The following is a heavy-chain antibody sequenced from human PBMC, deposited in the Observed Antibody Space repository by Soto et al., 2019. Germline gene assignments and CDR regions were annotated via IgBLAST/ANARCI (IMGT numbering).Heavy chain of an antibody. V-gene: IGHV1-69*01. J-gene: IGHJ6*01. Sequence: QVQLVQSGAEVKKPGSSVKVSCKASGGTFSSYAISWVRQAPGQGRAWMGGIIPIFGTANYAQKFQGRVTITADESTSTAYMELSSLRSEDTAVYYCASGSSSSDYCYYGMDVWGQGTTVTVSS. D-gene: IGHD6-6*01. CDR2: IIPIFGTA. CDR3: ASGSSSSDYCYYGMDV. CDR1: GGTFSSYA.